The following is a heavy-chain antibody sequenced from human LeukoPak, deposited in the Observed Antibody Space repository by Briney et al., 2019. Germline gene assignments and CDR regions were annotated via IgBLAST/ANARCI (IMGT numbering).Heavy chain of an antibody. CDR1: GYSFTNYW. J-gene: IGHJ4*02. V-gene: IGHV5-51*01. D-gene: IGHD3-22*01. CDR2: IYPGDSDT. Sequence: GESLKISCKGSGYSFTNYWIGWVRQMPGKGLEWMGVIYPGDSDTRYSPSLQGQVTISADKSINTAYLQWSSLKASDTAMYYCARQNYYDSSGYYPAAFDYWGQGTLVTVSS. CDR3: ARQNYYDSSGYYPAAFDY.